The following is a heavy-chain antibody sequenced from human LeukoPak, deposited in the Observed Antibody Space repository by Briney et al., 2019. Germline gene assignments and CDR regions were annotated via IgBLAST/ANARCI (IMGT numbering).Heavy chain of an antibody. Sequence: GGTLRLSCAASGFTFSSYDMNWVRQAPGKGLEWVSVISGSGGSTYYSDSVKGRFTISRDNSKNTLYLQMNSLRAEDTAVYYCAKHYDSSGPFDYWGQGTLVTVSS. J-gene: IGHJ4*02. CDR3: AKHYDSSGPFDY. D-gene: IGHD3-22*01. CDR1: GFTFSSYD. V-gene: IGHV3-23*01. CDR2: ISGSGGST.